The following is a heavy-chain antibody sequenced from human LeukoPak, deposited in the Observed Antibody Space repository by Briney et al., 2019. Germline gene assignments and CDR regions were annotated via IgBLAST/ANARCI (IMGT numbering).Heavy chain of an antibody. J-gene: IGHJ4*02. CDR2: MNPNSGNT. Sequence: ASVKVSCKASGYTFTSYDINWVRQAPGQGLEWMGWMNPNSGNTGYAQKFQGRVTMTRNTSIRTAYMELSSLRSEDTAVYYCARGRMGMITFGGVIVIPPVEDWGQGTLVTVSS. CDR1: GYTFTSYD. CDR3: ARGRMGMITFGGVIVIPPVED. V-gene: IGHV1-8*01. D-gene: IGHD3-16*02.